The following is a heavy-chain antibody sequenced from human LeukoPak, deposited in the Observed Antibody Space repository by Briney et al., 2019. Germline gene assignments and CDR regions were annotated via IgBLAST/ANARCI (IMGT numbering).Heavy chain of an antibody. V-gene: IGHV1-24*01. CDR1: GYTLTELS. D-gene: IGHD4-17*01. Sequence: GASVKVSCKVSGYTLTELSMHWVRQAPGKGLEWMGGFDPEDGETIYAQKFQGRVTMTEDTSTDTAYMELSSLRSEDTAVYYCATAPSTVTRTNYYYYYMDVWGKGTTVTVSS. CDR3: ATAPSTVTRTNYYYYYMDV. CDR2: FDPEDGET. J-gene: IGHJ6*03.